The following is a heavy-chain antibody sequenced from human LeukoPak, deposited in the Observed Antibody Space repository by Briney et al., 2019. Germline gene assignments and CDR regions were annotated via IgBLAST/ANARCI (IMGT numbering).Heavy chain of an antibody. CDR1: GFTFSSYG. J-gene: IGHJ5*02. CDR3: AKSGYDFGGWFDP. CDR2: IRYDGSNK. D-gene: IGHD5-12*01. V-gene: IGHV3-30*02. Sequence: PGGSLRLSCAESGFTFSSYGMHWVRQAPGKGLEWVAFIRYDGSNKYYADSVKGRFTISRDNSKNTLYLQMNSLRAEDTAVYYCAKSGYDFGGWFDPWGQGTLVTVSS.